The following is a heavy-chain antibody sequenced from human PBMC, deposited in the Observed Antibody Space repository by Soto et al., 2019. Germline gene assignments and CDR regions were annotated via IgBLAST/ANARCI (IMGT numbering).Heavy chain of an antibody. CDR2: ISYDGSNK. CDR1: GFTFSSYG. D-gene: IGHD5-18*01. CDR3: ARERNTGYDYSYYYGMDV. J-gene: IGHJ6*02. V-gene: IGHV3-30*03. Sequence: GALRLPCAASGFTFSSYGMHWVRQAPGKGLEWVAVISYDGSNKYYADSVKGRFTISRDNSKNTLYLQMNSLRAEDTAVYYCARERNTGYDYSYYYGMDVWGQGTTVTVSS.